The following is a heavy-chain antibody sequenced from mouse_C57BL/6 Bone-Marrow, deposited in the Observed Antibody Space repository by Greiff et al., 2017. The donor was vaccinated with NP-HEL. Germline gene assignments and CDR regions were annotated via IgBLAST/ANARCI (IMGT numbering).Heavy chain of an antibody. CDR3: ARGDDYDWYCDV. CDR1: GYTFTSYG. V-gene: IGHV1-81*01. D-gene: IGHD2-4*01. Sequence: QVQLKQSGAELARPGASVKLSCKASGYTFTSYGISWVKQRTGQGLEWIGEIYPRSGTTYYNEKFKGKATLTADKSSSTAYMELRSLTSEDSAVYFCARGDDYDWYCDVGGTGTTVTVSA. CDR2: IYPRSGTT. J-gene: IGHJ1*03.